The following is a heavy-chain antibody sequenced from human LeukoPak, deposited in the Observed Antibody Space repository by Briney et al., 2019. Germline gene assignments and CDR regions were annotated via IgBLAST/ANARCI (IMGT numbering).Heavy chain of an antibody. V-gene: IGHV3-21*01. D-gene: IGHD3-22*01. J-gene: IGHJ4*02. CDR3: AGARSDSSGYFSFDY. Sequence: PGGSLRLSCAASGFTFSSYAMSWVRQAPGKGLEWVSSISSSSSYIYYADSVKGRFTISRDNAKNSLYLQMNSLRAEDTAVYYCAGARSDSSGYFSFDYWGQGTLVTVSS. CDR1: GFTFSSYA. CDR2: ISSSSSYI.